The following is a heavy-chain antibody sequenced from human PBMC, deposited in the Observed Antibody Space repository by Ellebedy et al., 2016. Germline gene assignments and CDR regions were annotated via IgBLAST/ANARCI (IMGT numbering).Heavy chain of an antibody. J-gene: IGHJ4*02. D-gene: IGHD1-26*01. CDR3: ASFSGSYRNLDY. Sequence: GGSLRLSCAASGLTFSSYSMNWVRQAPGKGLEWVSYISSSSIYYADSVKGRFTISRDNSKNTLYLQMNSLRAEDTAVYYCASFSGSYRNLDYWGQGTLVTVSS. CDR1: GLTFSSYS. CDR2: ISSSSI. V-gene: IGHV3-48*01.